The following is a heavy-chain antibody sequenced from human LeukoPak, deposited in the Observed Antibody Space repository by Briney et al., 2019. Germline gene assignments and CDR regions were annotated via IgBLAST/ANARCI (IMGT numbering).Heavy chain of an antibody. CDR1: GGSISSYY. V-gene: IGHV4-59*01. D-gene: IGHD3-3*01. CDR3: ARVNDFWSGYYSNWFDP. J-gene: IGHJ5*02. CDR2: IYYSGST. Sequence: SETLSLTCTASGGSISSYYWSWIRQPPGKGLEWIGYIYYSGSTNYNPSLKSRVTISVDTSKNQFSLKLSSVTAADTAVYYCARVNDFWSGYYSNWFDPWGQGTLVTVSS.